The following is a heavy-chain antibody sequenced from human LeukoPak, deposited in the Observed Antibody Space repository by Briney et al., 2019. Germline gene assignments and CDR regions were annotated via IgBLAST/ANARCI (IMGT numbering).Heavy chain of an antibody. J-gene: IGHJ3*02. CDR1: GFTFSSYA. CDR2: INSSGGST. CDR3: AKYLRMYYYDRINDAFDI. D-gene: IGHD3-22*01. V-gene: IGHV3-23*01. Sequence: GGSLRLSCAASGFTFSSYAMSWVRQAPGEGLEWVSAINSSGGSTYYAYSVKGGFTISRDNSKNTQYLQTNSLRAEDTAVYYCAKYLRMYYYDRINDAFDIWGQGTMVTVPS.